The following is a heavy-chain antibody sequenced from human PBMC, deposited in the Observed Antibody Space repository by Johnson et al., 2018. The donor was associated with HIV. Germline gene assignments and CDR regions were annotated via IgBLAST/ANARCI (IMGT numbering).Heavy chain of an antibody. Sequence: QVQLVESGGGVVQPGRSLRLSCAASGFTFSSYGMHWVRQASGKGLEWVAVISYDGSNKYYADSVKGRFTISRDNSKNSLYLQTNSLRVDDTAVYYCARGRIPATIAIDIWGQGTMVTVSS. CDR2: ISYDGSNK. CDR1: GFTFSSYG. D-gene: IGHD2-2*01. V-gene: IGHV3-30*03. J-gene: IGHJ3*02. CDR3: ARGRIPATIAIDI.